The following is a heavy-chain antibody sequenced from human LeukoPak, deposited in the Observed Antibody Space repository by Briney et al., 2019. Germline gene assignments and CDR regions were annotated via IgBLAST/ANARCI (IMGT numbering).Heavy chain of an antibody. J-gene: IGHJ4*02. Sequence: SETLSLTCTVSGGSISNYYWSWIRQPPGKGLEGIGYIYYSGSTNYNPSLKSRVSISVDTSNNQFSLKLSSVTAADTAVYYCARLSSIFGVLGYYFDYWGQGTLVTVSS. D-gene: IGHD3-3*01. CDR3: ARLSSIFGVLGYYFDY. CDR2: IYYSGST. V-gene: IGHV4-59*08. CDR1: GGSISNYY.